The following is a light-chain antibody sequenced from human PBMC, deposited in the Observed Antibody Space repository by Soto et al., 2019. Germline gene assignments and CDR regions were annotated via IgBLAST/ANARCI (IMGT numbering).Light chain of an antibody. J-gene: IGKJ5*01. CDR2: GAS. Sequence: EXXXXQXXXXXXVSPGERTTLSCXAXQSVSGXLAWYQQKPGQAPRLLIYGASTRATGIPARFSGSGSGTEFTLTISSLQSEDFAVYYCQQYGNWPLTFGQGTRLEIK. V-gene: IGKV3-15*01. CDR1: QSVSGX. CDR3: QQYGNWPLT.